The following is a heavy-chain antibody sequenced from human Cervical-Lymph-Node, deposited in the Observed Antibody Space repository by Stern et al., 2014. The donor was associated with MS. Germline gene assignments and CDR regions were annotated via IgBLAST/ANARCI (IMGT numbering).Heavy chain of an antibody. CDR3: ARGNWNYEGMGY. D-gene: IGHD1-7*01. CDR1: GFTFSNYG. Sequence: VQLVQSGGGVVQPGRSLRLSCAASGFTFSNYGMHWVRQAPGKGLEWLAVIWYDGNKKFYADSVKGRFPISRVNSKHMHYLHMDSLRAEDTAVYFCARGNWNYEGMGYWGQGTLVTVSS. CDR2: IWYDGNKK. J-gene: IGHJ4*02. V-gene: IGHV3-33*01.